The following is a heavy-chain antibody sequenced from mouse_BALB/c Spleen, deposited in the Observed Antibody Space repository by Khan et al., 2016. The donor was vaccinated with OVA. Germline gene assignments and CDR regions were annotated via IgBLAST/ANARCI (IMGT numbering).Heavy chain of an antibody. CDR1: GYTFTSYW. CDR3: ARENYYDRSCYAMDY. J-gene: IGHJ4*01. Sequence: DLVKPGASVKLSCKASGYTFTSYWINWIKQRPGQGLEWIGRIGPGSSNAYYNDMFKGKATLTVDTSSNTAYIQLSSLSSEDSAFYFSARENYYDRSCYAMDYWGQGTSVTVSA. D-gene: IGHD1-1*01. V-gene: IGHV1S41*01. CDR2: IGPGSSNA.